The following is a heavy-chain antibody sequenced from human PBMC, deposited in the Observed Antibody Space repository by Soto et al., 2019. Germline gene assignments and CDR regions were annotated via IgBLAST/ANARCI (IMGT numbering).Heavy chain of an antibody. CDR1: GYSFTNYW. Sequence: GESLKISCKGSGYSFTNYWIGWMRQMPGKGLEWMGLIYPGDSDTRYSPSFQGQVTFSADESTNTAYLQWTSLKASDTAMYYCARRSREDIVVAPTAGDAFNVWGQGTMVTVSS. J-gene: IGHJ3*01. CDR2: IYPGDSDT. D-gene: IGHD5-12*01. V-gene: IGHV5-51*01. CDR3: ARRSREDIVVAPTAGDAFNV.